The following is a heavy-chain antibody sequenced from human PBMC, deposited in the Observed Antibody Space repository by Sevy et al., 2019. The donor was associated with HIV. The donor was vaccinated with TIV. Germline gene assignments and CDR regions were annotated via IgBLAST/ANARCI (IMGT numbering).Heavy chain of an antibody. CDR3: ARPGGITIFGVSEGWFDP. CDR2: INSDGSST. V-gene: IGHV3-74*01. D-gene: IGHD3-3*01. Sequence: GGSLRLSCTASGFTFSSYWMHWVRQAPGKGLVWVSRINSDGSSTSYADSVKGRFTISRDNAKNTLYLQMNSLRAEDTAVYYCARPGGITIFGVSEGWFDPWGQVTLVTVSS. J-gene: IGHJ5*02. CDR1: GFTFSSYW.